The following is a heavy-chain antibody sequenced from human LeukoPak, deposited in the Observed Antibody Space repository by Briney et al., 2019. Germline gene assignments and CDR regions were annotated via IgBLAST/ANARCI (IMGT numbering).Heavy chain of an antibody. Sequence: GGSLRLSCSASGFTFSSYAMHWLRQAPGKGLEYVASTDTKGGSTYYADSAKGRVTISRDNPKNTLHLEMSNLRTEDTAVYYCAKGGSGELYLDAFDIWGQGTMVTVSS. D-gene: IGHD3-16*01. CDR3: AKGGSGELYLDAFDI. V-gene: IGHV3-64D*06. CDR2: TDTKGGST. J-gene: IGHJ3*02. CDR1: GFTFSSYA.